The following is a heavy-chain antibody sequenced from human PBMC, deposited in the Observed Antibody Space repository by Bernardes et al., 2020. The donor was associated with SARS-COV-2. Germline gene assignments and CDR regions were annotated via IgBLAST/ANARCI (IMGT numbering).Heavy chain of an antibody. CDR1: GGTFSTHS. J-gene: IGHJ6*02. V-gene: IGHV1-2*02. Sequence: ASVKVSCKAVGGTFSTHSMNWVRQAPGQGLEWMGWIDPNSGDSNLAQKFRGRVTMTRASPISTGYMELNSLTSDDTAVYYCARAPSSFYGMDVWGQGTTVTVSS. D-gene: IGHD6-6*01. CDR3: ARAPSSFYGMDV. CDR2: IDPNSGDS.